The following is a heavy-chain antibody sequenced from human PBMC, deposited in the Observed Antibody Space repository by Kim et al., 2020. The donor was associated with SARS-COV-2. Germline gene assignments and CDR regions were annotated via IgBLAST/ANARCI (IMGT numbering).Heavy chain of an antibody. CDR1: GYTFSRYA. V-gene: IGHV1-18*01. D-gene: IGHD3-3*01. J-gene: IGHJ4*02. Sequence: ASVMVSCKASGYTFSRYAISWVRQAPGQGLEWMGWITTYTGHTQYAQSLQGRVDMTADISTNTAYMELTNLTYGDTAVYFCARVEGLRFLEWTENFWGQGTLITVSS. CDR2: ITTYTGHT. CDR3: ARVEGLRFLEWTENF.